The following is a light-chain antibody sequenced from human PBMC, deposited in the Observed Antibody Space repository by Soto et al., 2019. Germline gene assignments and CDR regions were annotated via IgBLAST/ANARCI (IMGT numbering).Light chain of an antibody. CDR2: GAS. V-gene: IGKV3-20*01. CDR3: QQYGSSPPIT. CDR1: QSVSSNY. J-gene: IGKJ5*01. Sequence: EIVLTQSPATLSLSPGERATLSCRASQSVSSNYFAWYQQKPGQAPRLLIYGASNRATGIPDRFSGSGSGTDFTLTISSLEPEDFAVYYCQQYGSSPPITFGQGTRLEIK.